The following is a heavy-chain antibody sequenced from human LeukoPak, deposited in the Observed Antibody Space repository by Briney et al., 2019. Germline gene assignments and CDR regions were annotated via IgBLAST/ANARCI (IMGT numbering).Heavy chain of an antibody. CDR3: ARDSGYCSSTSCYNWFDP. J-gene: IGHJ5*02. V-gene: IGHV4-30-2*01. CDR2: IYHSGST. Sequence: SETLSLTCAVSGGSISSGGYSWSWIRQPPGKGLEWIGYIYHSGSTYYNPSLKSRVTISVDTSKNQFSLKLSSVTAADTAVYYCARDSGYCSSTSCYNWFDPWGQGTLVTVSS. CDR1: GGSISSGGYS. D-gene: IGHD2-2*03.